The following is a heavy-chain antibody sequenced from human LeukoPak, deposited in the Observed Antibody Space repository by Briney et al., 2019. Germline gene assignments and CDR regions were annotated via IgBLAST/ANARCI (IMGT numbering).Heavy chain of an antibody. Sequence: GASVKVSCKASGGTFSSYAISWVRQAPGQGLEWMGGIIPIFGTANYAQKFQGRVTITADESTSTAYMGLSSLRSEDTAVYYCARGTMIVVVITTLPDYWGQGTLVTVSS. CDR3: ARGTMIVVVITTLPDY. J-gene: IGHJ4*02. V-gene: IGHV1-69*13. CDR1: GGTFSSYA. D-gene: IGHD3-22*01. CDR2: IIPIFGTA.